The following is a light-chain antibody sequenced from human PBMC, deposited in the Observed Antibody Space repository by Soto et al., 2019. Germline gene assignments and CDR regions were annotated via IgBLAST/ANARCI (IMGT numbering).Light chain of an antibody. CDR2: EVN. J-gene: IGLJ1*01. CDR1: SSDVGGYNY. V-gene: IGLV2-8*01. Sequence: QSALTQPPSASGSPGQSVTISCTGTSSDVGGYNYVSWYQQYPGKVPKLMVYEVNKRPSGVPDRVSGSKSGNTASLTVYGLQDEDEADYYCTTYAGGNNVFGTGTKLTVL. CDR3: TTYAGGNNV.